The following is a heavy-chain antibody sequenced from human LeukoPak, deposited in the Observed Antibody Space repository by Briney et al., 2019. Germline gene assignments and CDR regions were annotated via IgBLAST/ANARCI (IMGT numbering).Heavy chain of an antibody. CDR3: ARDTKQLAYFDY. V-gene: IGHV4-39*07. CDR1: GGSVSSSDYY. Sequence: PSETLSLTCTVSGGSVSSSDYYWGWIRQPPGKGLEWIGSIYYSGSTYYNPSLKSRVTISVDTSKTQFSLKLSSVTAADTAVYYCARDTKQLAYFDYWGQGTLVTVSS. CDR2: IYYSGST. J-gene: IGHJ4*02. D-gene: IGHD6-6*01.